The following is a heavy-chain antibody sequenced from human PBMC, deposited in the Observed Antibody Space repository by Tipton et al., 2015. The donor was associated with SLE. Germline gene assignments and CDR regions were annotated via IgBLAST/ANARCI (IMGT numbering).Heavy chain of an antibody. J-gene: IGHJ4*02. CDR1: GGSISGYH. CDR3: ARGIAQDY. D-gene: IGHD2-21*01. Sequence: TLSLTCTVSGGSISGYHWSWLRQPPGKGLEWIGYISYTETTKYNPSLESRVIISVDTSKNQFSLRLSSVTAADTAVYYCARGIAQDYWGQGTLVTVSS. CDR2: ISYTETT. V-gene: IGHV4-59*01.